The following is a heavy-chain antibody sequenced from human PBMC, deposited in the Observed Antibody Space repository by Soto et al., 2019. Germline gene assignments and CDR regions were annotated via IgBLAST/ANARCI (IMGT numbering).Heavy chain of an antibody. D-gene: IGHD2-15*01. J-gene: IGHJ5*02. CDR3: ARGGHTLTPRWFGP. CDR2: IYHSGNT. Sequence: SETLSLTXAVSGGSITSDNWWAWIRQSPWKGLEWIGEIYHSGNTNYNPSLESRVTISVDKSKNQFSLKMTSVTAADTAVYYCARGGHTLTPRWFGPWGQGILVTVSS. V-gene: IGHV4-4*02. CDR1: GGSITSDNW.